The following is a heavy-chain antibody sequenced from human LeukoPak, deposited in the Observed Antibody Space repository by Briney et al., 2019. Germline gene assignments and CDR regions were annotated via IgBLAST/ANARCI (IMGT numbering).Heavy chain of an antibody. CDR3: AEVESSYCRI. Sequence: GGSLRLSCVASGLSFGNYGMNWVRQAPGKGLEWVSSIGGGGHTTYYADSVRGRFTISRDNSRNSMYLQMSSLRAEDTDIYYCAEVESSYCRIWGQGTLVTVSS. J-gene: IGHJ4*02. CDR2: IGGGGHTT. CDR1: GLSFGNYG. D-gene: IGHD3-10*01. V-gene: IGHV3-23*01.